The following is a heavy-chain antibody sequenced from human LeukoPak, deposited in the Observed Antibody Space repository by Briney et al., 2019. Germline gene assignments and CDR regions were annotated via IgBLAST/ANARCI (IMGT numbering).Heavy chain of an antibody. CDR3: ARDLDQYSGRFGGFGHDF. D-gene: IGHD1-26*01. CDR1: GYTLTELS. CDR2: FDPEDGET. Sequence: ASVKVSCKVSGYTLTELSMHWVRQAPGKGLEWMGGFDPEDGETIYAQKFRGRVTMTTDTSTSTAYMELRSLRSDDTAVYYCARDLDQYSGRFGGFGHDFWGQGTLVTVSS. J-gene: IGHJ4*02. V-gene: IGHV1-24*01.